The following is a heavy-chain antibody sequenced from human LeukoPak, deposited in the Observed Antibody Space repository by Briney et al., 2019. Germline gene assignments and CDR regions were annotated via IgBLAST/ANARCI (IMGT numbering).Heavy chain of an antibody. Sequence: PGGSLRLSCAASGFTFSHYAMNWVRQAPGKGLEWVSAMSSVTYYADSVKGRFTISRDDSKSTLFLQMNSLRAEDTAVYYCAKAFFSGSGGNHKHFDSWGQGTLVTVSS. CDR1: GFTFSHYA. J-gene: IGHJ4*02. V-gene: IGHV3-23*01. D-gene: IGHD3-10*01. CDR3: AKAFFSGSGGNHKHFDS. CDR2: MSSVT.